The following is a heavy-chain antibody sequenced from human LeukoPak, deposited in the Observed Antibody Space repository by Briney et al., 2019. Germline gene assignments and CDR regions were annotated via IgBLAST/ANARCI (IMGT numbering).Heavy chain of an antibody. CDR2: IRYDGSNK. V-gene: IGHV3-30*02. J-gene: IGHJ4*02. CDR3: TVTTKGY. Sequence: QPGGSLRLSCAASGFTFSSYEMNWVRQAPGKGLEWVAFIRYDGSNKYYADSVKGRFTISRDNSKNTLYLQMNSLRGEDTALYYCTVTTKGYWGQGTLVTVSS. D-gene: IGHD4-11*01. CDR1: GFTFSSYE.